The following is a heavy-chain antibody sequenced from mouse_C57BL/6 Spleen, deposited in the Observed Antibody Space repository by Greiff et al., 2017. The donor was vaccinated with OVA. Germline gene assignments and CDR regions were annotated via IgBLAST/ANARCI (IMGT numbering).Heavy chain of an antibody. CDR1: GYTFTSYW. CDR2: IYPGSGST. Sequence: QVHVKQPGAELVKPGASVKMSCKASGYTFTSYWITWVKQRPGQGLEWIGDIYPGSGSTNYNEKFKSKATLTVDTSSSTAYMQLSSLTSEDSAVYYCARWGNPSGAMDYWGQGTSVTVSS. J-gene: IGHJ4*01. D-gene: IGHD2-1*01. CDR3: ARWGNPSGAMDY. V-gene: IGHV1-55*01.